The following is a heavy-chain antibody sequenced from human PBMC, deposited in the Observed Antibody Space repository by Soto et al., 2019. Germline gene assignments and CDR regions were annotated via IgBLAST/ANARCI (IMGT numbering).Heavy chain of an antibody. J-gene: IGHJ6*02. CDR3: AKDSHDYGDYAPKDV. CDR1: GVPFISYA. CDR2: ISGSGGST. V-gene: IGHV3-23*01. Sequence: GGSLRLSSTASGVPFISYAMSWVRQAPGKGLEWVSAISGSGGSTYYADSVKGRFTISRDNSKNTLYLQMNSLRAEDTAVYYCAKDSHDYGDYAPKDVWGQGTTVTVSS. D-gene: IGHD4-17*01.